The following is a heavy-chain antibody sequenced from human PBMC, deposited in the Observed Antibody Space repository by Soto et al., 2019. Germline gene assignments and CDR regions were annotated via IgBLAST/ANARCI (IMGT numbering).Heavy chain of an antibody. V-gene: IGHV1-69*01. Sequence: QVQLVQSGAEVKKPGSSVKVSCRASGGHFDRFALSWLRQAHGQGLEWMGGIIPFLSATTYAQKFQGRVTITADESAGTLYLELRSLTSDDTAVYYCARGEDDYGDFGSMDVWGQGTSVTVSS. D-gene: IGHD4-17*01. CDR2: IIPFLSAT. CDR3: ARGEDDYGDFGSMDV. J-gene: IGHJ6*02. CDR1: GGHFDRFA.